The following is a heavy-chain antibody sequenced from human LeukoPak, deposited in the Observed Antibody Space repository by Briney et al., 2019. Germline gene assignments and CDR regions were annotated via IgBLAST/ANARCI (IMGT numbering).Heavy chain of an antibody. D-gene: IGHD3-10*01. CDR1: GFTFSSYW. V-gene: IGHV3-74*01. Sequence: GGSLRLSCAAFGFTFSSYWMHWVRQAPGKGLVWVSRINSEGSSTSYADSVKGRFTISRDDAKNTLYLQMNSLRAEDTAVYYCARDWAMVRGVIDVWGQGTTVTVSS. CDR3: ARDWAMVRGVIDV. J-gene: IGHJ6*02. CDR2: INSEGSST.